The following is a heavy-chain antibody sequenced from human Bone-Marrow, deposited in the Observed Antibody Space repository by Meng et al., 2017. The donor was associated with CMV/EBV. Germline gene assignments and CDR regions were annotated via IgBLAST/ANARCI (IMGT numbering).Heavy chain of an antibody. D-gene: IGHD2-15*01. J-gene: IGHJ4*02. CDR1: YTFTSYD. CDR3: ARGPGLCSGGSCYGIDY. Sequence: YTFTSYDINWVRQPTGQGLEWVGWMNPNSGYTGYAQKFQGRVTMTRNTSISTAYMDLSSLTSEDTAVYYCARGPGLCSGGSCYGIDYWGQGTLVTVSS. CDR2: MNPNSGYT. V-gene: IGHV1-8*01.